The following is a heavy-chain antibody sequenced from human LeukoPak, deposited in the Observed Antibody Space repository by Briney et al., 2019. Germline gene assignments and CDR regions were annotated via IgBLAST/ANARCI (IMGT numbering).Heavy chain of an antibody. CDR3: ARDSGIAFTATYMDV. J-gene: IGHJ6*03. Sequence: GGSLRLSCAASGFTFSNYWMSWVRQAPGKGLEWVAHINQDASQKYYVDSVKGRFTISRDDAKNSLYLQMNSLRVEDTAVYYCARDSGIAFTATYMDVWGKGTTVTISS. D-gene: IGHD2-15*01. CDR1: GFTFSNYW. CDR2: INQDASQK. V-gene: IGHV3-7*01.